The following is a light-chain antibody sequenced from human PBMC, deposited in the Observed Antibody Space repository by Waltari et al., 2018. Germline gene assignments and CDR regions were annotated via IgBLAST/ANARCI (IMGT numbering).Light chain of an antibody. CDR3: QHYVRLPVS. Sequence: EIVLTQSPGTLSLSPGERATLSCRASQRVGKFLAWYQQKPGQAPRLRIYDASIRATGIPDRFSGSGSGTDFSLTISRLEPEDFALYYCQHYVRLPVSFGQGTKVGIK. J-gene: IGKJ1*01. CDR1: QRVGKF. V-gene: IGKV3-20*01. CDR2: DAS.